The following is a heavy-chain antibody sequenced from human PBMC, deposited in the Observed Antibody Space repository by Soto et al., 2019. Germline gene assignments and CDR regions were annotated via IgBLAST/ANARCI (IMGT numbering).Heavy chain of an antibody. J-gene: IGHJ4*02. Sequence: RRLSFAASGFTFSNAWMSWVRQAPGKLLEWGGRIKSKTDGGTTDYAAPVKGRFTISRDDSKNTLYLQMNSLKTEDTAVYYCTTDPFHAYCCGDCYPSPFDYWGQG. D-gene: IGHD2-21*02. CDR3: TTDPFHAYCCGDCYPSPFDY. V-gene: IGHV3-15*01. CDR1: GFTFSNAW. CDR2: IKSKTDGGTT.